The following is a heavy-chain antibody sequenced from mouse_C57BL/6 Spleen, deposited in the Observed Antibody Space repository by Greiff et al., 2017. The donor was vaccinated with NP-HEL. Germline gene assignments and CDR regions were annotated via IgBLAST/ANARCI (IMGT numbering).Heavy chain of an antibody. CDR3: ARRPYGSSYGYFDY. J-gene: IGHJ2*01. V-gene: IGHV5-17*01. D-gene: IGHD1-1*01. Sequence: EVKVVESGGGLVKPGGSLKLSCAASGFTFSDYGMHWVRQAPEKGLEWVAYISSGSSTIYYADTVKGRFTISRDNAKNTLFLQMTSLRSEDTAMYYCARRPYGSSYGYFDYWGQGTTLTVSS. CDR1: GFTFSDYG. CDR2: ISSGSSTI.